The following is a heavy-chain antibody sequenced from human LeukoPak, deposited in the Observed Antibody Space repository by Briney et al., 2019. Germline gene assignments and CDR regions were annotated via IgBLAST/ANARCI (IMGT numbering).Heavy chain of an antibody. J-gene: IGHJ4*02. CDR3: VRGYYDSSGYYYGPDY. V-gene: IGHV3-74*01. Sequence: GGSLRLSCAASGFTFSSYWMHWVRQAPGKGLVWVSRINSDGSSTNYADSVKGRFTISRDNAKNTLYLQVNSLRAEDTAVYYCVRGYYDSSGYYYGPDYWGQGTLVTVSS. D-gene: IGHD3-22*01. CDR1: GFTFSSYW. CDR2: INSDGSST.